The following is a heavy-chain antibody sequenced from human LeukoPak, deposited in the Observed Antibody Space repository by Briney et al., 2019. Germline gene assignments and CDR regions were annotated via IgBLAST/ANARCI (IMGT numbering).Heavy chain of an antibody. CDR1: GFTFSSYA. CDR2: ISYDGSNK. D-gene: IGHD3-10*01. J-gene: IGHJ4*02. V-gene: IGHV3-30*04. Sequence: GGSLRLSCAASGFTFSSYAMHWVRQAPGKGLEWVAVISYDGSNKYYADSVKGRFTISRDNSKNTLYLQMNSLRAEDTAVYYCARDPLVRGVIINYFDYWGQGTLVTVSS. CDR3: ARDPLVRGVIINYFDY.